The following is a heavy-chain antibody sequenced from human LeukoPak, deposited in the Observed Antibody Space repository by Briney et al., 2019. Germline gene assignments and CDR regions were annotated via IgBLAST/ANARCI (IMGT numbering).Heavy chain of an antibody. CDR2: IYSSGSA. V-gene: IGHV4-4*07. Sequence: PSETLSLTCTVSGDSISIYYRSWVRQPAGKGLEWIGRIYSSGSANYNPSLKNRVNMSVDTSKNQFSLNLTSVTAADTAVYYCARTRGGDYAHFDYWGQGTLVTVSS. D-gene: IGHD4-17*01. CDR3: ARTRGGDYAHFDY. J-gene: IGHJ4*02. CDR1: GDSISIYY.